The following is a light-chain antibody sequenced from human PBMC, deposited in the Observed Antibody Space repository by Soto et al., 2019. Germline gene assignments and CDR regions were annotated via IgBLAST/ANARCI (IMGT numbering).Light chain of an antibody. CDR3: QKYNYWPPWT. J-gene: IGKJ1*01. V-gene: IGKV3-15*01. CDR2: GAS. Sequence: EVVMTQSPATLSVSPGERASLSCRASQSVRTNLAWYQQKPGQDPRLLISGASTRATGIPARFSGRGSGTEFTLTIISLQSEDLAVYYGQKYNYWPPWTFGHGTKVERK. CDR1: QSVRTN.